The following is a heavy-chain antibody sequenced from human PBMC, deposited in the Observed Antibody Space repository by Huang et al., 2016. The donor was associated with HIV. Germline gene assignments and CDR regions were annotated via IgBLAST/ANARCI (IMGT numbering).Heavy chain of an antibody. CDR3: ARSAYGDLDY. V-gene: IGHV1-8*02. Sequence: QVHLVQSGAEVKKPGASVKVSCKASGYTFTNYDINWVRQAPGRGLEWMGWMHPNTGNTGFAQSFQGRVTMTRKTSITTAYMELTSLTSEDTAVYYCARSAYGDLDYWGLGTLVIVSS. CDR2: MHPNTGNT. CDR1: GYTFTNYD. J-gene: IGHJ4*02. D-gene: IGHD4-17*01.